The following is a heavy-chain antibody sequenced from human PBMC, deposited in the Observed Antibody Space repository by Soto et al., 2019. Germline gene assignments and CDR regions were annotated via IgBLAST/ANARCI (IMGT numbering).Heavy chain of an antibody. D-gene: IGHD2-21*02. CDR2: INSDGSST. CDR3: ARDHDGDCDY. V-gene: IGHV3-74*03. CDR1: GFTFSSYW. Sequence: EVQLVESGVGLVQPGGSLRLSCAAPGFTFSSYWIHWVRQPPGKGRVWVSRINSDGSSTTYADSVKGRFTISRDNAKNTLYLQMNSLRAEDTAVYYCARDHDGDCDYCGQGTLVTVSS. J-gene: IGHJ4*02.